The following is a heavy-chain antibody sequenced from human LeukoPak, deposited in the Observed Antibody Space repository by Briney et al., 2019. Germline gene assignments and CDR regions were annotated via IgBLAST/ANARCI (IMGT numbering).Heavy chain of an antibody. CDR2: IYYSGST. V-gene: IGHV4-39*07. D-gene: IGHD3-10*01. CDR1: GGSISSSSYY. Sequence: SETLSLTCTVSGGSISSSSYYWGWIRQPPGKGLEWIGSIYYSGSTYYNPSLKSRVTISVDTSKNQFSLKLSSVTAADTAVYYCARTYGSGNYYYYYMDVWGKGTTVTVSS. CDR3: ARTYGSGNYYYYYMDV. J-gene: IGHJ6*03.